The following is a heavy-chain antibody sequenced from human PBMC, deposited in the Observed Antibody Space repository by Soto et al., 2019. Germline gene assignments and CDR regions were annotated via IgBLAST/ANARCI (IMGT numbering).Heavy chain of an antibody. Sequence: QVQLQESGPGLVKPSETLSLTCSVSAGSVSGSSHYWNWIRQTPGKGLEWLGYIDYSGSTNYNPSLKSRVTISVDTSKTQFSLKLSSVTAADTAVYYCARGGTSSRRAVAGYFHYWGQGTQVTVSS. CDR3: ARGGTSSRRAVAGYFHY. CDR2: IDYSGST. J-gene: IGHJ1*01. CDR1: AGSVSGSSHY. D-gene: IGHD1-7*01. V-gene: IGHV4-61*01.